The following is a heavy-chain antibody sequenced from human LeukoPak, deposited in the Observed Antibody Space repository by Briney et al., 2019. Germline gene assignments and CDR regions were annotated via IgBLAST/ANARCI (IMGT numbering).Heavy chain of an antibody. CDR1: GFTFSSYA. J-gene: IGHJ4*02. V-gene: IGHV3-23*01. CDR2: ISASGGST. CDR3: AKAMAGSTYYFDS. Sequence: GGSLRLSCAASGFTFSSYAMNWVRQAPGKXLEWVSAISASGGSTYYADSVKGRFTISRDTSKNTLYLQMSSLRGEDTAVYYCAKAMAGSTYYFDSWGQGTLVTVSS. D-gene: IGHD6-19*01.